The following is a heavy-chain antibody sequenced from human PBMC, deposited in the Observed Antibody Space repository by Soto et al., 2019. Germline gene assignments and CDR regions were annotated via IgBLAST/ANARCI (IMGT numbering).Heavy chain of an antibody. D-gene: IGHD7-27*01. Sequence: AETLSLTCSVSGGSITTSFWGWIRQPPGKGLEWIGYIYHTGSTNYNPSLESRVTISVDTSKNQFSLKLSSVTAEDTAVYYCARDPGDGVNDYYCYGVDVWGQGTTVTVSS. CDR1: GGSITTSF. CDR3: ARDPGDGVNDYYCYGVDV. J-gene: IGHJ6*02. V-gene: IGHV4-59*01. CDR2: IYHTGST.